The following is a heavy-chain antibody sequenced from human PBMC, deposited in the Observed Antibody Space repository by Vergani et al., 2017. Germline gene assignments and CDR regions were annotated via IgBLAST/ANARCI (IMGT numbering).Heavy chain of an antibody. CDR1: GFTFSSYG. Sequence: QVQLVESGGGVVQPGRSLRLSCAASGFTFSSYGMHWVRQAPGKGLEWVAVIWYDGSNKYYADSVKGRFTISRDNSKNTLYLQMNSLRAEDTAVYYCAREGGLGCSSTSCSIHDFWSSLYYYYYYMDVWGKXP. CDR2: IWYDGSNK. D-gene: IGHD2-2*01. J-gene: IGHJ6*03. CDR3: AREGGLGCSSTSCSIHDFWSSLYYYYYYMDV. V-gene: IGHV3-33*01.